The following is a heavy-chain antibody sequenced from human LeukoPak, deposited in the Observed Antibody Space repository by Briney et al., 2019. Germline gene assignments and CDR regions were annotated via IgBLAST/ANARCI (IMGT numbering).Heavy chain of an antibody. CDR2: GSGSGGNA. D-gene: IGHD2-2*01. V-gene: IGHV3-23*01. Sequence: PGGSLRLSCVASGFTFNSYAMHWVRQAPGKGLEWVSSGSGSGGNAYYPDSVKGQLTISRDNSKNTLYLQMNSLRVEDTAVYYCAKSRGESTSAYGMDVWGQGTTVTVSS. J-gene: IGHJ6*02. CDR3: AKSRGESTSAYGMDV. CDR1: GFTFNSYA.